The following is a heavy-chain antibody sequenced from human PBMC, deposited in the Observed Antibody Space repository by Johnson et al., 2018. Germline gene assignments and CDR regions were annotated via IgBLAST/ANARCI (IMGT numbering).Heavy chain of an antibody. J-gene: IGHJ4*02. CDR3: VKGVQGDY. V-gene: IGHV3-23*04. D-gene: IGHD3-16*01. Sequence: VQLVESGGGLVQPGRSLRLSCAASGFSFSIYAMSWVRQAPGKGLEGVSGFSGSADSTYYADSVKGRFTIYRDNFKKTLYLEMNSLRVEDTAVYYCVKGVQGDYWGQGTLVTVSS. CDR1: GFSFSIYA. CDR2: FSGSADST.